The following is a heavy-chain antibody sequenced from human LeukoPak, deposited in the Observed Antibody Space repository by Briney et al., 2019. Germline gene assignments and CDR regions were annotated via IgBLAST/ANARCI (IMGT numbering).Heavy chain of an antibody. CDR1: GFTFDDYG. CDR3: AKDLAAFYYDSSGYSPQFDY. V-gene: IGHV3-20*04. D-gene: IGHD3-22*01. CDR2: INWNGGST. Sequence: GASLRLSCAASGFTFDDYGMSWVRQAPGKGLEWVSGINWNGGSTGYADSVKGRFTISRDNSKNTLYLQMNSLRAEDTAVYYCAKDLAAFYYDSSGYSPQFDYWGQGTLVTVSS. J-gene: IGHJ4*02.